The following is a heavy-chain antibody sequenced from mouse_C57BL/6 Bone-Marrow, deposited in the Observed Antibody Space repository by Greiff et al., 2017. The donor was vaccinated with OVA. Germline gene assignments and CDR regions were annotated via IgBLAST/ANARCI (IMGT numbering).Heavy chain of an antibody. V-gene: IGHV5-4*01. J-gene: IGHJ4*01. CDR1: GFTFSSYA. Sequence: EVHLVESGGGLVKPGGSLKLSCAASGFTFSSYAMSWVRQTPEKRLEWVATISDGGSYTYYPDNVKGRFTISRDNAKNNLYLQMSHLKSEDTAMYYCARDSHYYGSSVYAMDYWGQGTSVTVSS. CDR2: ISDGGSYT. CDR3: ARDSHYYGSSVYAMDY. D-gene: IGHD1-1*01.